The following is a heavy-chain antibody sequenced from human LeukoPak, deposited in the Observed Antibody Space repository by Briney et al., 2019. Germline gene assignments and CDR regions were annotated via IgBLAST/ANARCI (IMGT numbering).Heavy chain of an antibody. Sequence: GGSLRLSCAASGFIISGYAMSWVRQAPGKGLEWVSSISYSGDGTKYADSVKGRCTISREDSKNTLYLQMNSLRAEDAAVYYCAKGDTPDNSYNYFAPWGQGTLVTVSS. V-gene: IGHV3-23*01. CDR1: GFIISGYA. CDR3: AKGDTPDNSYNYFAP. J-gene: IGHJ5*02. CDR2: ISYSGDGT. D-gene: IGHD1-1*01.